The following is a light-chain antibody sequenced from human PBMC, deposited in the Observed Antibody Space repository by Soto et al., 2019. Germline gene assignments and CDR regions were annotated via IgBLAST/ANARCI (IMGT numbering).Light chain of an antibody. V-gene: IGLV2-14*01. J-gene: IGLJ1*01. CDR1: SSDVGAYNY. CDR2: DVT. CDR3: YSYTPSSTYV. Sequence: QSALTQPASVSGSPGQSITISCTGTSSDVGAYNYVSWYQRHPGKAPKLLIYDVTNRPSGVSNRFSGSKSGNTASLTISGLQAGDEADYYCYSYTPSSTYVFGTGTKLTVL.